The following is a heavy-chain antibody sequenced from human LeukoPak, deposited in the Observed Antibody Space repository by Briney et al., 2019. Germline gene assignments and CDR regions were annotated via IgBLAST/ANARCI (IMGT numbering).Heavy chain of an antibody. CDR1: GDSISSGDYY. J-gene: IGHJ4*02. CDR3: ARAPVGYYDILTGYYNSVPNYYFNY. V-gene: IGHV4-61*02. D-gene: IGHD3-9*01. CDR2: ISSSGST. Sequence: PSETLSLTCTVSGDSISSGDYYWSWIRQPAGKGLEWIGRISSSGSTNYNPSLKSRVTISVDTSKNQFSLKLSSVTAADTAVYYCARAPVGYYDILTGYYNSVPNYYFNYRGQGTLVTVSS.